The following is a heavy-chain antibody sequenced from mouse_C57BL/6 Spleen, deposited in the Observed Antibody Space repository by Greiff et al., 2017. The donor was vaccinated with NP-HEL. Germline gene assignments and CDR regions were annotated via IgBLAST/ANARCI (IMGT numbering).Heavy chain of an antibody. CDR3: AREEVYYGILYAMDY. CDR1: GYTFTSYD. CDR2: IYPRDGST. J-gene: IGHJ4*01. Sequence: QVQLKQSGPELVKPGASVKLSCKASGYTFTSYDINWVKQRPGQGLEWIGWIYPRDGSTKYNEKFKGKATLTVDTSSSTAYMELHSLTSEDSAVYFCAREEVYYGILYAMDYWGQGTSVTVSS. V-gene: IGHV1-85*01. D-gene: IGHD2-1*01.